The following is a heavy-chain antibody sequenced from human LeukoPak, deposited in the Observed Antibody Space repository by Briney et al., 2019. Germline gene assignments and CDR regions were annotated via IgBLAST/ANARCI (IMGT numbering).Heavy chain of an antibody. D-gene: IGHD1-20*01. Sequence: ASVKVSCKASGYTFTSYGISWVRQAAGQGLEWMGWISAYNGNTNYAQKFQGRVIMTTDTSTSTAYMELRSLRSDDTAVYYCARDAQVTGTTPLDYWGQGTLVTVSS. CDR1: GYTFTSYG. V-gene: IGHV1-18*01. J-gene: IGHJ4*02. CDR2: ISAYNGNT. CDR3: ARDAQVTGTTPLDY.